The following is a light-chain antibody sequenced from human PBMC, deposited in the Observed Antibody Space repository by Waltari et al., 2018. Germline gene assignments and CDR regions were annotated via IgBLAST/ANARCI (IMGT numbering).Light chain of an antibody. CDR2: EVN. Sequence: QSALTQPPSASGSPGQSVTISCTGTSSDVGGYDYVSWYQHHPGKAPKLLVYEVNKRPSGVPDRFSGSKSGNTASLTGSGLQADDEADYYCTSYAGSSNFVVFGGGTKLTVL. J-gene: IGLJ3*02. V-gene: IGLV2-8*01. CDR3: TSYAGSSNFVV. CDR1: SSDVGGYDY.